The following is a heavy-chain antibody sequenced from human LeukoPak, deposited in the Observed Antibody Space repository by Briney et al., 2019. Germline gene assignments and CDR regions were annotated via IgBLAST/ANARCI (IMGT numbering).Heavy chain of an antibody. CDR1: GFTFSSYS. CDR3: ARRVAMVQGVRYFDY. J-gene: IGHJ4*02. CDR2: ISTGSTTI. Sequence: GGFLRLSCAASGFTFSSYSMNWVRQAPGKGLEWVSYISTGSTTIYYADSVKGRFTISRDNAKNSLYLQMNSLRDEDTAVYYCARRVAMVQGVRYFDYWGQGTLVTVSS. D-gene: IGHD3-10*01. V-gene: IGHV3-48*02.